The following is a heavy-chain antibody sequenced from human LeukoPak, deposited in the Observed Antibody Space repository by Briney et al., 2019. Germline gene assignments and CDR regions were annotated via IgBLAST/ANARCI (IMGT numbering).Heavy chain of an antibody. CDR2: IYHSGST. V-gene: IGHV4-38-2*01. Sequence: SETLSLTCAVSGYSISSGYYWGWIRQPPGKRLEWIGSIYHSGSTYYNPSLKSRVTISVDTSKNQFSLKLSSVTAADTAVYYCARMGDYYYMDVWGKGTTVTVSS. J-gene: IGHJ6*03. CDR3: ARMGDYYYMDV. CDR1: GYSISSGYY.